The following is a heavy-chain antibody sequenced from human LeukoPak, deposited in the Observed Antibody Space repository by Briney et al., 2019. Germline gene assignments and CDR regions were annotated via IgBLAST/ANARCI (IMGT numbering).Heavy chain of an antibody. J-gene: IGHJ4*02. CDR1: GFTFSSTW. D-gene: IGHD5-24*01. Sequence: GGSLRLSCVVSGFTFSSTWMTWVRQAPGKGLERVANIKEDGSETYYVASVRGRFTISRDNAKNSMYLEMSSLRAEDTGVYFCARDRGWQQFDYWGQGTLVTVSS. CDR2: IKEDGSET. CDR3: ARDRGWQQFDY. V-gene: IGHV3-7*01.